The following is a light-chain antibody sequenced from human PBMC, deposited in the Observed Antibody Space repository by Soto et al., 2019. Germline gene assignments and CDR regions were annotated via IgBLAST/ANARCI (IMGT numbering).Light chain of an antibody. J-gene: IGKJ1*01. CDR2: DAS. V-gene: IGKV1-5*01. Sequence: DIQMTQSPSTLSGSVGDRVTITCRASQSVSGWLAWYQQKPGEAPKLLIYDASALPRGVPSRFSGGGSGTKFTLTIASLQTDDFATYYCQQYETFSGTFGPGTKVDIK. CDR1: QSVSGW. CDR3: QQYETFSGT.